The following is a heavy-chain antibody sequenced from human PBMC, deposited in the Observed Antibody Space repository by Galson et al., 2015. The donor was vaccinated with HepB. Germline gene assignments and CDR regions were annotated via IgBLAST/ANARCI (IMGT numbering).Heavy chain of an antibody. V-gene: IGHV3-48*02. D-gene: IGHD3-3*01. Sequence: SLRLSCAASGFTFNTYSMNWVRQAPGKGPQWVSYISSSGTTYYADSMKGRFTISRDNAKNSLYLQMNSLRDEDTAVYHCARGWGHDIWSGYHSTHFDYWGQGTLVTVSS. CDR2: ISSSGTT. CDR1: GFTFNTYS. J-gene: IGHJ4*02. CDR3: ARGWGHDIWSGYHSTHFDY.